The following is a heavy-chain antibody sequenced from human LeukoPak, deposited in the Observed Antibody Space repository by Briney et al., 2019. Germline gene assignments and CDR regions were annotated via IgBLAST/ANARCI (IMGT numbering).Heavy chain of an antibody. V-gene: IGHV3-7*01. CDR3: ARDRRIVVVPAAASDAFDI. J-gene: IGHJ3*02. D-gene: IGHD2-2*01. Sequence: GGSLRLSCAASGFTFSSYWMSWVRQAPGKGLEWVANIKQDGSEKYYVDSVKGRFTISRDNAKNSLYLQMNSLRAEDTAVYYCARDRRIVVVPAAASDAFDIWGQGTMVTVSS. CDR2: IKQDGSEK. CDR1: GFTFSSYW.